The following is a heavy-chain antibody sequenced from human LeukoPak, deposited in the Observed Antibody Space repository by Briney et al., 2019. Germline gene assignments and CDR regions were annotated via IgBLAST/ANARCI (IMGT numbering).Heavy chain of an antibody. CDR1: GGSFSGYY. CDR2: INHSGNT. CDR3: ARHRCSCGSCYPMNWFDP. D-gene: IGHD2-15*01. Sequence: MTSETLSLTCAVYGGSFSGYYWSWIRQPPGKGLEWIGEINHSGNTNYNPPLKTRVPISVHTPKKQFSLKQISVRAAHSAFYYCARHRCSCGSCYPMNWFDPWGQGTLVTVSS. V-gene: IGHV4-34*01. J-gene: IGHJ5*02.